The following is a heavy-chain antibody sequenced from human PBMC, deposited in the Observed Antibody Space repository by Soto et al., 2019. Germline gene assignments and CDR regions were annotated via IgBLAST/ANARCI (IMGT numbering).Heavy chain of an antibody. V-gene: IGHV3-23*01. D-gene: IGHD6-13*01. CDR2: ISGGGQST. CDR1: RFNISNHA. Sequence: GGSLRLSCAVSRFNISNHAMTWVRQAPGEGLEWVAVISGGGQSTHYADSVKGRFTISRDNSKNTLYLQMNSLRAEDTAVYYCAREVAGYSSSWYVFGSGYFDYWGQGTLVTVSS. J-gene: IGHJ4*02. CDR3: AREVAGYSSSWYVFGSGYFDY.